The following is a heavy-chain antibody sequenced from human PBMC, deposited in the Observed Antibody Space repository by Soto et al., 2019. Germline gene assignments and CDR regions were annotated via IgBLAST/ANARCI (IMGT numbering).Heavy chain of an antibody. CDR1: GGSISSYY. CDR3: ARDSPLWYFDL. Sequence: QVQLQESGPGLVKPSETLSLTCTVSGGSISSYYWSWIRQPPGKGLEWIGYIYYSGSTNYNPSLKSRVTISVDTSKNQFSLKLSSVTAADTAVYYCARDSPLWYFDLWGRGTLVTVSS. J-gene: IGHJ2*01. V-gene: IGHV4-59*01. CDR2: IYYSGST.